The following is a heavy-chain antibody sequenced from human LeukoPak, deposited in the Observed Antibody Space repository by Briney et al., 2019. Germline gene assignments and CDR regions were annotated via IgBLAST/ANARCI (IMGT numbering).Heavy chain of an antibody. CDR2: IYYSGTT. V-gene: IGHV4-59*12. CDR1: GGSFSGYY. D-gene: IGHD6-19*01. Sequence: SETLSLTCAVYGGSFSGYYWSWIRQPPGKGLEWIGYIYYSGTTYYNPSLKSRVIISVDTSKNQFSLKLSSVTAADTAVYYCARYSAVAGIDYWGQGTLVTVSS. J-gene: IGHJ4*02. CDR3: ARYSAVAGIDY.